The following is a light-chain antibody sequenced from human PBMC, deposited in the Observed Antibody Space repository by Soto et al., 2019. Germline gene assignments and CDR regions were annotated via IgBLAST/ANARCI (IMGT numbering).Light chain of an antibody. Sequence: QSVLTQPSSASGSPGRSVTFSCTGTSSDVGGYNCVSWYQQHPGKAPKLMIYEVSKRPSGVPHRFSGSKSGNAASLTVSGLQAEDEADYYCSSYAGSNTDVFGTGTKVTVL. CDR2: EVS. J-gene: IGLJ1*01. CDR3: SSYAGSNTDV. V-gene: IGLV2-8*01. CDR1: SSDVGGYNC.